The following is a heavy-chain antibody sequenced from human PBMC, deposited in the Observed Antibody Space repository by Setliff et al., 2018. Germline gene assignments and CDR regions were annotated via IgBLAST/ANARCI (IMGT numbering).Heavy chain of an antibody. Sequence: PSETLSLTCAVSGFSITSGYYWGWIRQAPGKGLEWVANIKQDGSEKYYVDSVKGRFTISRDNAKNSLYLQMNSLRAEDTAVYYCARDGGEYWGQGTLVTVSS. CDR3: ARDGGEY. V-gene: IGHV3-7*01. J-gene: IGHJ4*02. CDR2: IKQDGSEK. D-gene: IGHD3-16*01. CDR1: GFSITSGYY.